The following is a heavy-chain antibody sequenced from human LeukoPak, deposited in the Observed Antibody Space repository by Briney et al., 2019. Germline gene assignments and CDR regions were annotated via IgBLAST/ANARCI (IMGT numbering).Heavy chain of an antibody. CDR3: ARDLGLRLGYSSFYYYYYMDV. CDR2: INPNSGGT. CDR1: GYTFTGYY. Sequence: ASVKVSCKASGYTFTGYYMHWVRQAPGQGLEWMGWINPNSGGTNYAQKFQGRVTMTRDTSISTAYMELSRLRSDDTAVYYCARDLGLRLGYSSFYYYYYMDVWGKGTTVTVSS. J-gene: IGHJ6*03. D-gene: IGHD3-16*01. V-gene: IGHV1-2*02.